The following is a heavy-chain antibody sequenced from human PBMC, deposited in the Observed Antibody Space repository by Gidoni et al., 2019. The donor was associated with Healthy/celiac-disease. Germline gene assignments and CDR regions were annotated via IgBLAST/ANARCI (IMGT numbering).Heavy chain of an antibody. CDR2: ISSSSSYI. J-gene: IGHJ4*02. D-gene: IGHD3-22*01. CDR3: ARAGFEDYYDSSGYYSRYYFDY. Sequence: EVQLVESGGGLVKPGGSLRLSCAASVFTFSLYSMHWVRQAPGKGLEWVSSISSSSSYIYYADSVKGRFTISRDNAKNSLYLQMNSLRAEDTAVYYCARAGFEDYYDSSGYYSRYYFDYWGQGTLVTVSS. CDR1: VFTFSLYS. V-gene: IGHV3-21*01.